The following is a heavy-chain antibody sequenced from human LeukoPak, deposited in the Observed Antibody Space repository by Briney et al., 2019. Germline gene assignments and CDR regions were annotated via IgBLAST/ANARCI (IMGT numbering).Heavy chain of an antibody. CDR2: ISSSSSYI. J-gene: IGHJ4*02. CDR3: ARDMAAAGTGY. CDR1: GFTFSSYS. D-gene: IGHD6-13*01. Sequence: GGSLRLSCAASGFTFSSYSMNWVRQAPGKGLEWVSSISSSSSYIYYADSVKGRFTISRDNAKNSLYLQMNSLRAEDTAVYYCARDMAAAGTGYWGQGTLVTVSS. V-gene: IGHV3-21*01.